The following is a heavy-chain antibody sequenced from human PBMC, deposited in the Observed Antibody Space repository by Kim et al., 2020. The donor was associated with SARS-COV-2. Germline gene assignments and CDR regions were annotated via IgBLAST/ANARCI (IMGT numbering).Heavy chain of an antibody. CDR2: IIPIFGTA. Sequence: SAKVSCKASGGTFSNYTISWVRQAPGQGLEWMGGIIPIFGTANYAQKFQGRVTITADESTSTAYMELSSLRSEDTAVYYCARSGYSSSWYNYYGMDVWGQGTTVTVSS. J-gene: IGHJ6*02. CDR3: ARSGYSSSWYNYYGMDV. CDR1: GGTFSNYT. V-gene: IGHV1-69*13. D-gene: IGHD6-13*01.